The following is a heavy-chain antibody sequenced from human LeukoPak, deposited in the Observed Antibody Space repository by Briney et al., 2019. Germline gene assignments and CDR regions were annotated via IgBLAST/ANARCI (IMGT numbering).Heavy chain of an antibody. V-gene: IGHV1-2*02. CDR3: ARDRYDSSGFDY. D-gene: IGHD3-22*01. CDR2: INPNSGGT. Sequence: ASVKVSCKVSGYTLTELSMHWVRQAPGKGLEWMGWINPNSGGTNYAQKFQGRVTMTRDTSISTAYMELSRLRSDDTAVYYCARDRYDSSGFDYWGQGTLVTVSS. J-gene: IGHJ4*02. CDR1: GYTLTELS.